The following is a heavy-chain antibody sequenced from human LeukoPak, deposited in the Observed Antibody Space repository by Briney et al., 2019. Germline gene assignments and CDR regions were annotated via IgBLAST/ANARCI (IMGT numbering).Heavy chain of an antibody. Sequence: GGSLRLSCAASGFTFSSYSMNWVRQAPGKGLEWVSYISSSSSTIYYADSVKGRFTISRDNAKNSLYLQMNSLRAEDTAVYYCARGIRRLRWYLDAFDIWGQGTMVTVSS. D-gene: IGHD4-17*01. V-gene: IGHV3-48*01. CDR2: ISSSSSTI. CDR1: GFTFSSYS. CDR3: ARGIRRLRWYLDAFDI. J-gene: IGHJ3*02.